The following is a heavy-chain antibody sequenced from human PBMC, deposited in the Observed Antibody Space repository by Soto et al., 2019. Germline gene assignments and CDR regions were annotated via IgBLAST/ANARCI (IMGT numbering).Heavy chain of an antibody. V-gene: IGHV1-18*01. Sequence: ASVKVFCKASGYTFTSYGISWVRQAPGQGLEWMGWISAYNGNTSYAQKLQGRVTMTTDTSTSTAYMQLRSLTSDDTAVYYCARDSFGWWFDPWGQATLVTVCS. D-gene: IGHD3-3*01. J-gene: IGHJ5*02. CDR3: ARDSFGWWFDP. CDR2: ISAYNGNT. CDR1: GYTFTSYG.